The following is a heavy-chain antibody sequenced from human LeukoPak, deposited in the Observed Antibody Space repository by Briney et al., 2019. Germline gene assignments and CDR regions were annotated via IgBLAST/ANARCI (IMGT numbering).Heavy chain of an antibody. V-gene: IGHV5-51*01. D-gene: IGHD2-21*01. CDR1: GYSFTSYW. CDR2: IYPGDSDT. CDR3: ARLDANCGGDCLDY. Sequence: GESVKISCKGSGYSFTSYWIGWVRQMPGKGLEWMGIIYPGDSDTRYSPAFQGQVTISADKSISTAYLQWNSLKASDTAMYYCARLDANCGGDCLDYWGQGTLVTVSS. J-gene: IGHJ4*02.